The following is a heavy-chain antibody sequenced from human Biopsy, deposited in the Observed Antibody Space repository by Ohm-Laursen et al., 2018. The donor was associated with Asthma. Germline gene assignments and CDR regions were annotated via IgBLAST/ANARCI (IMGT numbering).Heavy chain of an antibody. D-gene: IGHD5-12*01. CDR2: LIPVLGTP. Sequence: SSVKDSCKASGDPFSNYAISWVRQAPGQGLEWMGGLIPVLGTPDHAQMFEGRVTITADESTSTAYMELSSLSSEDTAVYYCARGYSGSDRIVYYYSGLEVWGQGTTVTVSS. V-gene: IGHV1-69*01. CDR1: GDPFSNYA. J-gene: IGHJ6*02. CDR3: ARGYSGSDRIVYYYSGLEV.